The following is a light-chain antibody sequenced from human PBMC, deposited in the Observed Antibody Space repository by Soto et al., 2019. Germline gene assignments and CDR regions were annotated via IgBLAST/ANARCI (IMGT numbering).Light chain of an antibody. CDR3: QQSYSTPPT. Sequence: DIEITQSPSSPSASVGDRVTITCQASQSIRSYLNWYPQTPGKAPKLLIYAASRLQSGVPSQFSGSGAGTDFTRTISSLKPEDFATDYCQQSYSTPPTFGQGTQVDIK. V-gene: IGKV1-39*01. J-gene: IGKJ1*01. CDR2: AAS. CDR1: QSIRSY.